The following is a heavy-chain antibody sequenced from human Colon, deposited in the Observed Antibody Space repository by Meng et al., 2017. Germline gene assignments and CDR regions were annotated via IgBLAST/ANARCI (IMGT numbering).Heavy chain of an antibody. CDR3: TRNFGDYRPIDF. D-gene: IGHD4-17*01. CDR1: GFTFSDYG. V-gene: IGHV3-49*03. Sequence: GESLKISCAASGFTFSDYGVSWFRQAPGKGLEWVGFIRSEAFGGTAEYAASVEGRFTTSRDDSKSIAYLQMNSLKTEDTAVYYCTRNFGDYRPIDFRGQGTLVTVSS. J-gene: IGHJ4*02. CDR2: IRSEAFGGTA.